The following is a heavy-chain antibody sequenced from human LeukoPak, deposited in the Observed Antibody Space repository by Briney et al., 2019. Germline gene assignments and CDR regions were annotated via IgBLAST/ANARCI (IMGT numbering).Heavy chain of an antibody. V-gene: IGHV3-11*05. J-gene: IGHJ4*02. D-gene: IGHD1-1*01. Sequence: GGSLRLSCAASGFTFTSYEMNWVRQAPGKGLEWVSYVSTSSTYTSYADSVKGRFTISRDNAKNSLSLQMSSLRAEDTAVYYCAGAGSERRPLDYWGQGTLVTVSS. CDR3: AGAGSERRPLDY. CDR1: GFTFTSYE. CDR2: VSTSSTYT.